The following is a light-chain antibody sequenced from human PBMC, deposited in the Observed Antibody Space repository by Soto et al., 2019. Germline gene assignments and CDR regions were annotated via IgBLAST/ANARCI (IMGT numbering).Light chain of an antibody. Sequence: DIRMTQSPSTLSASVGDRVTITCRASQSISSWLAWYQQKPGKAPKLLIHKASSLKSGVPSRFSGSGSGTEFTLTISSLQPDDFATYYCQQYNSFPITFGQGTRLEIK. V-gene: IGKV1-5*03. CDR1: QSISSW. J-gene: IGKJ5*01. CDR3: QQYNSFPIT. CDR2: KAS.